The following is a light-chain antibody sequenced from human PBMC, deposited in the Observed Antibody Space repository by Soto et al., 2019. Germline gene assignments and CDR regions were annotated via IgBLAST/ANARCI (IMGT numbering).Light chain of an antibody. J-gene: IGLJ2*01. CDR2: NNT. CDR1: NSNIGAHYE. V-gene: IGLV1-40*01. CDR3: QSFDTGLTGPI. Sequence: QAVVTQPPSVSAAPGQRVTISCNGSNSNIGAHYEVHWYQQFPGTAPKLLISNNTNRPSGVPDRFSGSRSGTSASLAITGLQSEDEADYYCQSFDTGLTGPILGIGTKVTVL.